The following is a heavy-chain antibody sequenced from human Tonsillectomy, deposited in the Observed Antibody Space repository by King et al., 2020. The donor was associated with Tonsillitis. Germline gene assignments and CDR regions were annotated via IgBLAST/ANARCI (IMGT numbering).Heavy chain of an antibody. Sequence: VQLVESGGGLLQPGESLRLSCAPSGFTVSSNYMTWVRQAPGKGLEWLSILYNDGRTFYADSVKGRFTFSRDDFRNTLFLQMNSLRADDTAVYYCATARYNSYYIWGQGTLVAVSS. D-gene: IGHD1-26*01. CDR3: ATARYNSYYI. J-gene: IGHJ4*02. CDR1: GFTVSSNY. CDR2: LYNDGRT. V-gene: IGHV3-53*01.